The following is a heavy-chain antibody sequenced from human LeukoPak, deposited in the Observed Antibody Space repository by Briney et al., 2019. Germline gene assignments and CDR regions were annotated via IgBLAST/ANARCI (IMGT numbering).Heavy chain of an antibody. J-gene: IGHJ4*02. CDR1: GYTFTSYG. V-gene: IGHV1-18*01. CDR2: ISAYNGNT. D-gene: IGHD6-19*01. Sequence: GASVKVSCKASGYTFTSYGISWVRQAPGQGLEWMGWISAYNGNTNYAQKLQGRVTMTTDASTSTAYMELRSLRSDDTAVYYCARDGVVSRYSSGWSFDYWGQGTLVTVSS. CDR3: ARDGVVSRYSSGWSFDY.